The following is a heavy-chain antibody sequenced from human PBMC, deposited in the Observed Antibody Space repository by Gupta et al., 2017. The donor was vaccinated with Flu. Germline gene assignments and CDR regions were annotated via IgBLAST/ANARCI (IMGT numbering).Heavy chain of an antibody. CDR2: IKQDGSEK. V-gene: IGHV3-7*01. CDR1: GFTFSSYW. D-gene: IGHD1-14*01. J-gene: IGHJ4*02. CDR3: ASGVALGPNRYYFDY. Sequence: EVQLVESGGGLVKPGGSLRLSWAASGFTFSSYWMSGVRQAPGKGLEWVANIKQDGSEKYYVDSVKGRFTISRDNAKNSLYLQMNSLRAEDTAVYYCASGVALGPNRYYFDYWGQGTLVTVSS.